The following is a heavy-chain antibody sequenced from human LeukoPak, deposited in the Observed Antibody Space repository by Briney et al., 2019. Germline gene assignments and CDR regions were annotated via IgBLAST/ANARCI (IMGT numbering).Heavy chain of an antibody. D-gene: IGHD2/OR15-2a*01. J-gene: IGHJ3*02. V-gene: IGHV4-4*08. CDR2: IYSGEAT. CDR3: ARRNNFDI. Sequence: PSETLSLTCTVSGGSITGYHWSWIRQPPGKGLEWIGYIYSGEATNYKPSLKSRVTISADTFKNQFSLKLTSVTAADTAIYYCARRNNFDIWGQGTMVTVSS. CDR1: GGSITGYH.